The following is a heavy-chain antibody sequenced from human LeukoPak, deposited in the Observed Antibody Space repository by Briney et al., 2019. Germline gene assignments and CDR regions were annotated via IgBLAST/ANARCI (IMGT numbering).Heavy chain of an antibody. J-gene: IGHJ3*02. Sequence: GGSLRLSCAASGFTFSSYGMHWVRQAPGKGPEWVAVIWYDGSNKYYADSVKGRFTISRDNSKNTLYLQMNSLRAEDTAVYYCANEDIVVVPADAFDIWGQGTMVTVSS. CDR3: ANEDIVVVPADAFDI. CDR1: GFTFSSYG. D-gene: IGHD2-2*01. V-gene: IGHV3-33*06. CDR2: IWYDGSNK.